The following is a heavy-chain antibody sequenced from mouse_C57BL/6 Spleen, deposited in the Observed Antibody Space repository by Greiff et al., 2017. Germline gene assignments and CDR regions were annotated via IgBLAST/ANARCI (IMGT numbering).Heavy chain of an antibody. Sequence: QVQLKESGAELVRPGTSVKVSCKASGYAFTNYLIEWVKQRPGQGLEWIGVINPGSGGTNYNEKFKGKATLTADKSSSTAYMQLSSLTSEDSAVYFCARWNWDYAMDYWGQGTTVTVSS. CDR1: GYAFTNYL. V-gene: IGHV1-54*01. CDR2: INPGSGGT. J-gene: IGHJ4*01. CDR3: ARWNWDYAMDY. D-gene: IGHD4-1*01.